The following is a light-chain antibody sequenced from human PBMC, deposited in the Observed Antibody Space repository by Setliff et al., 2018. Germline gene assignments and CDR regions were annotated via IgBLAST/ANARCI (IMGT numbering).Light chain of an antibody. Sequence: QSALAQPASVSGSPGQSITISCTGTSSDIGGYNYVSWYQQHSGKAPKLMIYEASNRPSGVSNRFSGSKSGNTASLTISGLQAEDEADYYCSSYASSSIPYVFGSGTK. CDR2: EAS. V-gene: IGLV2-14*01. CDR3: SSYASSSIPYV. J-gene: IGLJ1*01. CDR1: SSDIGGYNY.